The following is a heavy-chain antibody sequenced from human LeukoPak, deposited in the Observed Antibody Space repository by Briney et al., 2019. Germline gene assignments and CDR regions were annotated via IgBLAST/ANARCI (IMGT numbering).Heavy chain of an antibody. Sequence: PSETLSLTCTVSGGSISSYYWSWIRQPAGKGLEWIGRIYTSGSTNYNPSLKSRVTMSVDTSKNQFSLKLSSVTAADTAVYYCARDRYDSSGPIYWYFDLWGHGTLVTVSS. CDR3: ARDRYDSSGPIYWYFDL. CDR2: IYTSGST. J-gene: IGHJ2*01. CDR1: GGSISSYY. D-gene: IGHD3-22*01. V-gene: IGHV4-4*07.